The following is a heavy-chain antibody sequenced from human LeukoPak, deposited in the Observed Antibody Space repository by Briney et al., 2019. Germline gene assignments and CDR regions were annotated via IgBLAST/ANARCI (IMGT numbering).Heavy chain of an antibody. J-gene: IGHJ3*02. CDR2: ISYDGSNK. D-gene: IGHD6-19*01. Sequence: PGGSLRLSCAASGFTFSSYDMNWVRQAPGKGLEWVAVISYDGSNKYYADSVKGRFTISRDNSKNTLYLQMNSLRAEDTAVYYCARVWYSSAPGGAFGIWGQGTMVTVSS. CDR1: GFTFSSYD. V-gene: IGHV3-30*01. CDR3: ARVWYSSAPGGAFGI.